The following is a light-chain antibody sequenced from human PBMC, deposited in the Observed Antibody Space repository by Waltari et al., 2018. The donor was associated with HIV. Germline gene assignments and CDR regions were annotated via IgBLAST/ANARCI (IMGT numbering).Light chain of an antibody. CDR1: SSNIGAGYD. V-gene: IGLV1-40*01. CDR2: GNN. J-gene: IGLJ3*02. CDR3: QSYDSTLSGSDWV. Sequence: QSVLTQPPSVSGAPGQRVTISCTGSSSNIGAGYDVHWYQQLPGTAPTLLIYGNNHRASGVPDRFSGAKSDTSASLAITGLQSEDDADYYCQSYDSTLSGSDWVFGGGTKLTVL.